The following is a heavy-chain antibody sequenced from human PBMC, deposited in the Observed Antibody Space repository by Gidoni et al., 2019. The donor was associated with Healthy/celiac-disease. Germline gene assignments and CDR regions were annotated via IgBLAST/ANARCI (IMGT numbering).Heavy chain of an antibody. J-gene: IGHJ4*02. CDR2: IWYDGSNK. CDR1: GFTFSSYG. D-gene: IGHD6-6*01. CDR3: ASYSSSSAGYFDY. V-gene: IGHV3-33*01. Sequence: QVQLVESGGGVVQPGRSLRLSCAASGFTFSSYGMHWVRQAPGKGLEWVAVIWYDGSNKYYADSVKGRFTISRDNSKNTLYLQMNSLRAEDTAVYYCASYSSSSAGYFDYWGQGTLVTVSS.